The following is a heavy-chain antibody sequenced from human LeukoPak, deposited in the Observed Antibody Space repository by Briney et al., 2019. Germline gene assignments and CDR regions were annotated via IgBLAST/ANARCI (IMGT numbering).Heavy chain of an antibody. D-gene: IGHD5-24*01. CDR3: ARGNNQRWLQLFSPLNYHFDY. CDR2: INHSGST. V-gene: IGHV4-34*01. J-gene: IGHJ4*02. Sequence: SETLSLTCAVYGGSFSGYYWSWIRQPPGKGLEWIGVINHSGSTNYNPSLKSRVTISVDTSKNQFSLKLISVTDADTAVYYCARGNNQRWLQLFSPLNYHFDYWGQGTLVTVSS. CDR1: GGSFSGYY.